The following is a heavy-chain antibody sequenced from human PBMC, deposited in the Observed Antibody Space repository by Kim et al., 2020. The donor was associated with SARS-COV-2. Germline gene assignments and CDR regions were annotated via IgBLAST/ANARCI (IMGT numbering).Heavy chain of an antibody. D-gene: IGHD6-6*01. CDR2: IYPGDSDT. J-gene: IGHJ6*02. CDR3: ARYSSSPVYYYYYGMDV. V-gene: IGHV5-51*01. CDR1: GYSFTSYW. Sequence: GESLKISCKGSGYSFTSYWIGWVRQMPGKGLEWMGIIYPGDSDTRYSPSFQGQVTISADKSISTAYLRWSSLKASDTAMYYCARYSSSPVYYYYYGMDVWGQGTTVTVSS.